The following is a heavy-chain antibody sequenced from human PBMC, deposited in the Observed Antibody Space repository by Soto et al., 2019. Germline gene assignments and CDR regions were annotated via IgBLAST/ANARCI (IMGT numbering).Heavy chain of an antibody. J-gene: IGHJ3*02. CDR3: AKSLLVTSPHGFDI. CDR2: INTYSGDT. CDR1: GYTFTGYF. V-gene: IGHV1-2*02. Sequence: ASVKVSCKASGYTFTGYFMHWVRQAPGQGLEWMGWINTYSGDTNFAQKFQGRITMTRDTSITTAYMEVSRLRSDDTAVYSCAKSLLVTSPHGFDIWRQGTMVTVSS.